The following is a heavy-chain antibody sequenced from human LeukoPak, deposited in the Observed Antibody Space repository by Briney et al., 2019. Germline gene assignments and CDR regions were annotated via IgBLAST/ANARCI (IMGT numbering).Heavy chain of an antibody. D-gene: IGHD3-22*01. CDR3: ARVSGNYYDSSGYYYSY. V-gene: IGHV1-2*02. J-gene: IGHJ4*02. CDR2: INPNSGGT. Sequence: ASVKVSCKASGYTFTGYYMHWVRQAPGQGLEWMGWINPNSGGTNYAQKFQGRVTMTRDTSISTAYMELSRLRSDDTAVYYCARVSGNYYDSSGYYYSYWGQGTLVTVSS. CDR1: GYTFTGYY.